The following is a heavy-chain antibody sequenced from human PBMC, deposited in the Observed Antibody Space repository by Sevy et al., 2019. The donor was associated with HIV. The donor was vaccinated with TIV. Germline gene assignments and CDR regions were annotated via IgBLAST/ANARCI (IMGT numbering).Heavy chain of an antibody. CDR3: ARQDIVVVPAATPPGGGTFDP. CDR2: SYDSGST. D-gene: IGHD2-2*01. Sequence: SETLSLTCTVSGGSISSSSYYWGWIRQPPGKGLEWIGSSYDSGSTYYNPSLKSRVTISVDTSKNQFSLKLSSVTAADTAVYYCARQDIVVVPAATPPGGGTFDPWGQGTLVTVSS. J-gene: IGHJ5*02. V-gene: IGHV4-39*01. CDR1: GGSISSSSYY.